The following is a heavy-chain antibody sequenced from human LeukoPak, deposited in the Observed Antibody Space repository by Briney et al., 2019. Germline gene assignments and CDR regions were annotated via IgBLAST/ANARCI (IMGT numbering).Heavy chain of an antibody. J-gene: IGHJ4*02. Sequence: GSLRLSCAASGFTFSSYAMSWVRQAPGKGLEWVSAISGSGGSTYYADSVRGRFTISRDNSKNTLYLQMNSLRAEDAAVYFCAKAPVTSCRGAYCYPFDSWGQGTLVTVSS. CDR1: GFTFSSYA. CDR3: AKAPVTSCRGAYCYPFDS. V-gene: IGHV3-23*01. CDR2: ISGSGGST. D-gene: IGHD2-21*01.